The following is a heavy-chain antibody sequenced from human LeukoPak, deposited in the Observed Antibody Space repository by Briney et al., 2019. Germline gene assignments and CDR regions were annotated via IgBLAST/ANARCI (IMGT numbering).Heavy chain of an antibody. V-gene: IGHV4-59*01. Sequence: SETLSLTCTVSGGSISSYYWSWIRQPPGKGLEWIGYIYYSGSTNYNPSLRSRGTISVDTSKNQFSLKLSSVTAADTAVYYCAREKYSSGWNFDYWGQGTLVTVSS. CDR3: AREKYSSGWNFDY. D-gene: IGHD6-19*01. CDR1: GGSISSYY. J-gene: IGHJ4*02. CDR2: IYYSGST.